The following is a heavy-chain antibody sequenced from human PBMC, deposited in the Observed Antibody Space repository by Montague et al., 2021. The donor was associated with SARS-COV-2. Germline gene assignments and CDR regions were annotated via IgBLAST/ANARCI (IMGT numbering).Heavy chain of an antibody. V-gene: IGHV3-30*03. CDR2: ISYDGSNK. Sequence: SLRLSCAASGFTFSSYGMHWVRQAPGKGLEWVAVISYDGSNKYYADSVKGRFTISRDNSKNTLYLQMNSLRAEDTAAYYCARGGSGSYYFFDYWGQGTLVTVSS. J-gene: IGHJ4*02. CDR3: ARGGSGSYYFFDY. CDR1: GFTFSSYG. D-gene: IGHD1-26*01.